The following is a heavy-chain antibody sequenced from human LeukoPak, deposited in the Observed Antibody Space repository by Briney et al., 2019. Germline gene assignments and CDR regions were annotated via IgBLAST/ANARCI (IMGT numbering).Heavy chain of an antibody. CDR3: ARAGITSGWVQNMDY. V-gene: IGHV1-18*01. CDR1: GDPFTGYW. J-gene: IGHJ4*02. D-gene: IGHD6-19*01. Sequence: ASVKVSCKASGDPFTGYWINWVRQAPGQGLEWMGWISAYNGNTKHAQKLQGRVTMTTDTSTSTAYMELRSLRSDDTAVYYCARAGITSGWVQNMDYWGQGTLVTVSS. CDR2: ISAYNGNT.